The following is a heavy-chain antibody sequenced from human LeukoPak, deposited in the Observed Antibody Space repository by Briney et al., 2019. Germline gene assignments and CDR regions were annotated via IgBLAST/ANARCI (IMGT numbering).Heavy chain of an antibody. Sequence: GGSLRLSCAASGFTFSDYYMSWIRQAPGKGLEWVSYISTSATTIYFADSVKGRFTISRDDAKNSLYLQMNSLRAEDTAVYYCGRQGYTASYYFVDYWSQGTLVTVSS. CDR1: GFTFSDYY. V-gene: IGHV3-11*01. D-gene: IGHD3-10*01. CDR2: ISTSATTI. J-gene: IGHJ4*02. CDR3: GRQGYTASYYFVDY.